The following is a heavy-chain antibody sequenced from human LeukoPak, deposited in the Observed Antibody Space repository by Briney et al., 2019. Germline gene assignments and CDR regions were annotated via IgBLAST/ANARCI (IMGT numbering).Heavy chain of an antibody. CDR2: VSAYNGNT. D-gene: IGHD3-16*01. CDR1: GYSFTSYD. J-gene: IGHJ3*02. V-gene: IGHV1-18*01. Sequence: SVKVSCKASGYSFTSYDISWVRQAPGQGLEGMGGVSAYNGNTNYAQKLEGRVTMTTDTSTSTAYMELRSLRSDDTAVYYCARARLPGDAFDIWGQGTMVTVSS. CDR3: ARARLPGDAFDI.